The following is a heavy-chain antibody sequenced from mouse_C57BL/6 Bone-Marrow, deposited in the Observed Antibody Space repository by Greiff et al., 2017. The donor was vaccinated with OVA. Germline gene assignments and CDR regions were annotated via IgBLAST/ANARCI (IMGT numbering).Heavy chain of an antibody. CDR1: GFTFSSYA. Sequence: EVKLVESGGGLVKPGGSLKLSCAASGFTFSSYAMSWVRQTPEKRLEWVATISDGGSSTYYPDNVKGRFTISRDNAKNNLYLQMSHLKSEDTAMYYCARAFYYEGLYAMDYWGQGTSVTVSS. CDR3: ARAFYYEGLYAMDY. D-gene: IGHD2-4*01. V-gene: IGHV5-4*03. CDR2: ISDGGSST. J-gene: IGHJ4*01.